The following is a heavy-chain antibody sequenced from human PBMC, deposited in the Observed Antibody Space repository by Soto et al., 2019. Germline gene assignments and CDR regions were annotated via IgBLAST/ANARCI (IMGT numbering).Heavy chain of an antibody. CDR2: IIPIFGTA. CDR3: ARTRYYYDSSGYYYFDY. Sequence: SVKVSCKASGGTFSSYAISWVRQAPGQGLEWMGGIIPIFGTANYAQKFQGRVTITADESTSTAYMELSSLRSEDTAVYYCARTRYYYDSSGYYYFDYWGQGTLVTVSS. V-gene: IGHV1-69*13. J-gene: IGHJ4*02. CDR1: GGTFSSYA. D-gene: IGHD3-22*01.